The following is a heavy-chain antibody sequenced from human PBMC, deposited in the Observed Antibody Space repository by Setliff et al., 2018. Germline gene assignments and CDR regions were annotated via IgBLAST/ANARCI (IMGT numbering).Heavy chain of an antibody. CDR3: AREQWLDPPGYYYMDV. D-gene: IGHD6-19*01. V-gene: IGHV4-4*07. CDR1: GGSISSYY. CDR2: IYTSGST. Sequence: SETLSLTCTVSGGSISSYYWSWIRQPAGKGLEWIGRIYTSGSTNYNPSLKSRVSISVDTSKNQFSLKLSSVTAADMAVYYCAREQWLDPPGYYYMDVWAKGTTVTAP. J-gene: IGHJ6*03.